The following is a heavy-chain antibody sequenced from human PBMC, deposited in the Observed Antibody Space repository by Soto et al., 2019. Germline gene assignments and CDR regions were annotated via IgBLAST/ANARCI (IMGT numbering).Heavy chain of an antibody. V-gene: IGHV2-26*01. CDR1: GFSLRDSQSG. CDR2: IFPNDEK. CDR3: ARTYRAYGNYYWFDP. J-gene: IGHJ5*02. Sequence: QVTLKESGPVLVKPTETLTLTCAVFGFSLRDSQSGVSWIRQPPGKALEWLAHIFPNDEKSYTTSLTNRLTISKDTSKNLVVLNMTNVDPEDTATYFCARTYRAYGNYYWFDPWGQGTLVTVSS. D-gene: IGHD4-17*01.